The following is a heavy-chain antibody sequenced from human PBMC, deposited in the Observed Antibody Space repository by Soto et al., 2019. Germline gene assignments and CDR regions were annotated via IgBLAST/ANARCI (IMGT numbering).Heavy chain of an antibody. CDR3: AVGNSTTYNWFDP. Sequence: ASVKVSCEASGGTFSNSAIYWVRQAPGQGLVWMGGFNPIFGAPYYAQTFQGRVTITADESTGTVYMDLSSLRSEDTAVYYCAVGNSTTYNWFDPWGQGTLVTVS. D-gene: IGHD1-7*01. CDR2: FNPIFGAP. J-gene: IGHJ5*02. V-gene: IGHV1-69*13. CDR1: GGTFSNSA.